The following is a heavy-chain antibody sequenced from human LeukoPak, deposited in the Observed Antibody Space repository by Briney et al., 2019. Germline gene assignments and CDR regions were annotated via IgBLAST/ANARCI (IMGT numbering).Heavy chain of an antibody. V-gene: IGHV3-73*01. J-gene: IGHJ5*02. CDR2: IRTKANSYAT. D-gene: IGHD6-13*01. CDR1: GFTFSGSS. Sequence: PGGSLRLSCAASGFTFSGSSIHWVRQASGKGLEWVGLIRTKANSYATAYAASVTGRFTISRDDSKDTSYLQMNSLKTEDTALYFCTTSCSGNSWYDWFGPWGQGTLVTVSS. CDR3: TTSCSGNSWYDWFGP.